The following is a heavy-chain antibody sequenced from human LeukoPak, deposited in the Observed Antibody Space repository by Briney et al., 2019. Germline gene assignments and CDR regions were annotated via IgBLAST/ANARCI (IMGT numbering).Heavy chain of an antibody. CDR2: INVITGYI. CDR1: GFTFSGYW. Sequence: GGSLRLSCAASGFTFSGYWMSWVRQAPGKGLEWVAYINVITGYIYYADSLKGRFTISRDNAKKSLFLEMNSLRVEDTAVYYCARDRSGSSSVDDAFDIWGQGIMVTVSS. J-gene: IGHJ3*02. D-gene: IGHD1-26*01. V-gene: IGHV3-21*01. CDR3: ARDRSGSSSVDDAFDI.